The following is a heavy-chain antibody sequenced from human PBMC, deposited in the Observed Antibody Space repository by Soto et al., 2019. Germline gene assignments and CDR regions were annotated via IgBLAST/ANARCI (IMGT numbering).Heavy chain of an antibody. Sequence: LSLTCTVSGGSITSRNYYWGWIRQPPGKGLEWIGKIYYSGSTSYNPSLKSRVTISVDTSKNQPSLRLSSVTAADTAVYYCARQSPLRGHGYGLGGYYFDSWGQGTLVTVSS. V-gene: IGHV4-39*01. CDR2: IYYSGST. D-gene: IGHD5-12*01. J-gene: IGHJ4*02. CDR1: GGSITSRNYY. CDR3: ARQSPLRGHGYGLGGYYFDS.